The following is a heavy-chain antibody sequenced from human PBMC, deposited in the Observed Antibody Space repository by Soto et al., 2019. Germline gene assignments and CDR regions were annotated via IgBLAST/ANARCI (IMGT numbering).Heavy chain of an antibody. CDR2: INPSGVST. V-gene: IGHV1-46*01. CDR1: GFAISRYY. J-gene: IGHJ5*02. CDR3: ARDNSESNSWWFDP. Sequence: GASVHVPCKASGFAISRYYLRWVRQEPGQGLEWMGLINPSGVSTNYAQKFQGRVTLTRDTSTSTVSMELSSLRSEDTAVYYCARDNSESNSWWFDPWGQGTLVTVSS. D-gene: IGHD1-26*01.